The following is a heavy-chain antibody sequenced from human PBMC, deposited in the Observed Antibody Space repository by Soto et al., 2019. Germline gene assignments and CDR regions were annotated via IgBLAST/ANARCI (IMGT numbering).Heavy chain of an antibody. V-gene: IGHV3-21*01. CDR1: GFTFSSYS. D-gene: IGHD2-2*01. Sequence: PGGSLRLSCAASGFTFSSYSMNWVRQAPGKGLEWVSSISSSSSYIYYADSVKGRFTTSRDNAKNSLYLQMNSLRAEDTAVYYCARDFHSVPYYYGMDVWGQGTTVTVSS. CDR2: ISSSSSYI. J-gene: IGHJ6*02. CDR3: ARDFHSVPYYYGMDV.